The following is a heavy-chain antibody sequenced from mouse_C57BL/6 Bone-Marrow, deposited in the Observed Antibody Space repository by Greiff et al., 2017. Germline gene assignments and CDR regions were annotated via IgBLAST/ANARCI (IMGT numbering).Heavy chain of an antibody. D-gene: IGHD1-1*01. Sequence: EVKLMESGGGLVQPGGSLSLSCAASGFTFTDYYMSWVRQPPGKALEWLGFIRNKANGYTTEYSASVKGRFTISRDNSQSILYLQMNALRAENSATYYCARSYYGSSYRGMDYWGQGTSVTVSS. CDR3: ARSYYGSSYRGMDY. CDR1: GFTFTDYY. CDR2: IRNKANGYTT. V-gene: IGHV7-3*01. J-gene: IGHJ4*01.